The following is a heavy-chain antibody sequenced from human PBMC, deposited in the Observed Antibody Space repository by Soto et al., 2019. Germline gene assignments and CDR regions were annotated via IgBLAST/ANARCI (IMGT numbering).Heavy chain of an antibody. D-gene: IGHD3-3*01. CDR2: IYYSGST. Sequence: SETLSLTCTVSGGSISSGDYYWSWIRQPPGKGLEWIGYIYYSGSTYYNPSLKSRVTISVDTSKNQFSLKLSSVTAADTAVCYCARVKLSSRGSDFWSGSTRNGRSDFEIWGQGTMVTVSS. CDR1: GGSISSGDYY. J-gene: IGHJ3*02. CDR3: ARVKLSSRGSDFWSGSTRNGRSDFEI. V-gene: IGHV4-30-4*01.